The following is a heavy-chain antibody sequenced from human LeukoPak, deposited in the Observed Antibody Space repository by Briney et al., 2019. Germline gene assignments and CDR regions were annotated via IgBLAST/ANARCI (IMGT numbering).Heavy chain of an antibody. Sequence: PGGSLRLSCAASGFTVSSNYMSWVRQAPAKGLEWGSVIYRGGSTYYADSVKGRFTISRDNFKNTLYLQMNSLRAEDTAVYYWARERRKYSGSFRGVYFDYWGQGTLVTVSS. J-gene: IGHJ4*02. V-gene: IGHV3-66*01. CDR2: IYRGGST. D-gene: IGHD1-26*01. CDR3: ARERRKYSGSFRGVYFDY. CDR1: GFTVSSNY.